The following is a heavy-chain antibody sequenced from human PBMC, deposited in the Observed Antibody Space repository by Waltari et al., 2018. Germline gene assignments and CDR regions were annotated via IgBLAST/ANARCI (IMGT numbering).Heavy chain of an antibody. J-gene: IGHJ6*02. CDR1: GYSFTSYW. Sequence: EVQLVQSGAEVKKPGESLKISCKGSGYSFTSYWIGWVLQLPGKGLEWMGIIYPGDSDTRYSPSFQGQVTISADKSISTAYLQWSSLKASDTAMYYCARGPGEQQLLHYYGMDVWGQGTTVTVSS. CDR3: ARGPGEQQLLHYYGMDV. CDR2: IYPGDSDT. D-gene: IGHD6-13*01. V-gene: IGHV5-51*01.